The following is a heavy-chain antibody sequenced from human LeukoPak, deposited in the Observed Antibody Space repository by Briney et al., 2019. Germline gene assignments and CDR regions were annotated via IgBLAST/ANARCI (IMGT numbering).Heavy chain of an antibody. V-gene: IGHV3-30*03. CDR2: ISYDGSNK. D-gene: IGHD4-17*01. Sequence: GGSLRLSCAASGFTFSNYGIHWVRQAPGKGLEWLALISYDGSNKYYADSVKGRFTISRDNSKNTLYLQMSSLQTEDTAVYYCAPDEGGDYVGPDYWGQGTLVTVSS. CDR1: GFTFSNYG. J-gene: IGHJ4*02. CDR3: APDEGGDYVGPDY.